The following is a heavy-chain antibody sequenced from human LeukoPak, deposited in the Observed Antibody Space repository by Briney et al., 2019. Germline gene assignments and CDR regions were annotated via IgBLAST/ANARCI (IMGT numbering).Heavy chain of an antibody. D-gene: IGHD2-2*01. CDR1: GYTFTSYG. CDR3: ARVVPAANPFYYYYYGMDV. Sequence: ASVKVSCKASGYTFTSYGISWVRQAPGQGLEWMGWISAYNGNTNYAQKLQGRATMTTDASTSTAYMELRSLRSDDTAVYYCARVVPAANPFYYYYYGMDVWGQGTTVTVSS. V-gene: IGHV1-18*01. J-gene: IGHJ6*02. CDR2: ISAYNGNT.